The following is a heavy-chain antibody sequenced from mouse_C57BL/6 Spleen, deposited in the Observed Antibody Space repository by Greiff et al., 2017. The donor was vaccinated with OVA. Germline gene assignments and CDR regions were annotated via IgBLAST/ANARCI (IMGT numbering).Heavy chain of an antibody. Sequence: QVQLQQPGTELVKPGASVKLSCKASGYTFTSYWMHWVKQRPGQGLEWIGNINPSNGGSNYNEQFKSKATLTVDKSSSTAYMQLSSLTSEDSAVYYCAREDWVRPYFDYWGQGTTLTVSS. CDR2: INPSNGGS. CDR1: GYTFTSYW. J-gene: IGHJ2*01. D-gene: IGHD1-2*01. CDR3: AREDWVRPYFDY. V-gene: IGHV1-53*01.